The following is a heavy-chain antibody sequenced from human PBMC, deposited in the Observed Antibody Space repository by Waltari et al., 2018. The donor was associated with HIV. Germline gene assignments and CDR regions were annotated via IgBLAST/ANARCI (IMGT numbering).Heavy chain of an antibody. D-gene: IGHD2-2*01. CDR2: ISFSGRT. CDR3: ASQKPVRQLFHS. V-gene: IGHV4-59*08. CDR1: GGSIRSDY. J-gene: IGHJ3*02. Sequence: QVQLQESGPGLVKPSETLSLTCTVSGGSIRSDYWSWIRQPPGKGLEWIAYISFSGRTNYNPSLKSRLSISIDTSKSQFSLKLSSVTAADTAVYYCASQKPVRQLFHSWGQGTMVTVSS.